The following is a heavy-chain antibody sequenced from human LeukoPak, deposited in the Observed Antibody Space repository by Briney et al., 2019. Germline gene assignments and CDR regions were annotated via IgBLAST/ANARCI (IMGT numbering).Heavy chain of an antibody. CDR1: GGSISSYY. CDR2: IYSSGGT. V-gene: IGHV4-4*07. J-gene: IGHJ3*02. Sequence: SETLSLTCSVSGGSISSYYWSWIRQPAGKGLEWIGRIYSSGGTDYNPSLKSRVTMSVDTSKNQFSLKLSSVTAADTAVYYCASINPARSYYGSGSYIFDIWGQGTMVTVSS. CDR3: ASINPARSYYGSGSYIFDI. D-gene: IGHD3-10*01.